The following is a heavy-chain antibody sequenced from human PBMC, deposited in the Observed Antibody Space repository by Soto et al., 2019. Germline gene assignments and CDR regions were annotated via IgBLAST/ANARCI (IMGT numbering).Heavy chain of an antibody. CDR1: GGSISSSSYF. D-gene: IGHD2-15*01. J-gene: IGHJ4*02. Sequence: QLQLQESGPGLVKPSETLSLTCTVSGGSISSSSYFWGWIRQPPGKGLEWIGTIYYSGTTYYNPSLKSRVXXXXXXXXXXXXXXXXXXXXXXXXXXXCXRXXXXXXDRNFDYWGQGTLVTVSS. CDR3: XRXXXXXXDRNFDY. V-gene: IGHV4-39*01. CDR2: IYYSGTT.